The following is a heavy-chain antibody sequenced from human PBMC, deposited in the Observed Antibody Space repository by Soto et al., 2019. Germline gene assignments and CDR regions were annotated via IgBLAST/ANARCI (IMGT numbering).Heavy chain of an antibody. CDR3: ARSGHTFVGAV. CDR2: LHSSGFA. Sequence: SETLSLTCIVSGASMSDYHGSWIRQSPGKGLEHIGYLHSSGFAEYNPSLKSRLTISMDTSKNQFSLRLSSLTAADTAIYYCARSGHTFVGAVWGQGILVTVSS. D-gene: IGHD1-26*01. CDR1: GASMSDYH. V-gene: IGHV4-59*01. J-gene: IGHJ4*02.